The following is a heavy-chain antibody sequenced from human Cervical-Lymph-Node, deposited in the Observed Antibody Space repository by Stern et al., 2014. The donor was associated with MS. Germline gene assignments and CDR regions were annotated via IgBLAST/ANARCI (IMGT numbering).Heavy chain of an antibody. CDR1: GDSVNTGGFF. D-gene: IGHD6-13*01. CDR3: TREGDVLAGSWFDP. CDR2: VYSSGAT. Sequence: QLVESGPGLVKPSETLSLSCTVSGDSVNTGGFFWTWIRQSPREGLQWIGYVYSSGATNYNPSFQSRVTISVDTSKNQFSLTLRSVTAADTAVYYCTREGDVLAGSWFDPWGQGVPVTVSS. V-gene: IGHV4-61*08. J-gene: IGHJ5*02.